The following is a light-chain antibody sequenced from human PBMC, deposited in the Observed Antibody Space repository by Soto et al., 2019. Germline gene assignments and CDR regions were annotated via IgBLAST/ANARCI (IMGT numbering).Light chain of an antibody. CDR3: TSYTSSSTLEV. CDR1: SSDVGCYNY. Sequence: QSVLTQPASVSGSPGQSITISCTGTSSDVGCYNYVSCYQQHPGKAPKLMIYDVSYRPSGVSNRFSGSKSGNTASLTISGLQAEDEADYYCTSYTSSSTLEVFGGGTKLTVL. V-gene: IGLV2-14*01. CDR2: DVS. J-gene: IGLJ2*01.